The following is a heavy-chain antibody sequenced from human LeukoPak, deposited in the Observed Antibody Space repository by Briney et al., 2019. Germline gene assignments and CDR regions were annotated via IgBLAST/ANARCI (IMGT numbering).Heavy chain of an antibody. V-gene: IGHV3-33*01. CDR3: ARDRPTGSYYSIDY. CDR2: IWYDGSNK. Sequence: PGGSLRLSCAASGFTFNEFGVHWVRQAPGQGREWVAPIWYDGSNKYYADSVKGRSTISRDNSKNTVYLQMNSLRVEDTAIYYCARDRPTGSYYSIDYWGQGTLATVSS. D-gene: IGHD1-26*01. CDR1: GFTFNEFG. J-gene: IGHJ4*02.